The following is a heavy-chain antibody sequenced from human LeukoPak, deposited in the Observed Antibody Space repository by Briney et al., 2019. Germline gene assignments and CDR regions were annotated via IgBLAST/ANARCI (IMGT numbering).Heavy chain of an antibody. CDR3: ARGFHSGSYYPFDY. J-gene: IGHJ4*02. V-gene: IGHV4-61*08. Sequence: PSETLSLTCTVSGGSISSGGYYWSWIRQPPGKGLEWIGYIYYSGSTNYNPSLKSRVTISVDTSKNQFSLKLSSVTAADTAVYYCARGFHSGSYYPFDYWGQGTLVTVSS. D-gene: IGHD1-26*01. CDR1: GGSISSGGYY. CDR2: IYYSGST.